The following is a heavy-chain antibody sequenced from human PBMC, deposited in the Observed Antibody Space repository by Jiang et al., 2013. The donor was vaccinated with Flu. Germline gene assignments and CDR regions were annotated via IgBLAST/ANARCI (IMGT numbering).Heavy chain of an antibody. V-gene: IGHV1-18*01. D-gene: IGHD3-22*01. Sequence: GAEVKKPGASVKVSCKASGYRLTDFGMSWVRQAPGQRLEWMGWISGYSGDTRYAQKLQDRVTITTDTSTGTAYMEVRSLRSDDTAVYYCASQDYYYDSSGYYYWAYWGQGTLVTVSS. CDR3: ASQDYYYDSSGYYYWAY. CDR2: ISGYSGDT. J-gene: IGHJ4*02. CDR1: GYRLTDFG.